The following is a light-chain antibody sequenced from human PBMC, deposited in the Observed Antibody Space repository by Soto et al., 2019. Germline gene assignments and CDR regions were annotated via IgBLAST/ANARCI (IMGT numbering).Light chain of an antibody. CDR1: QSVSRSY. CDR3: QPYGSSPVFT. V-gene: IGKV3-20*01. CDR2: GAS. J-gene: IGKJ3*01. Sequence: EIVLTQSPGTLSLSPGERATLSCRASQSVSRSYLAWYQQKPGQAPRLLIYGASSRATGIPDRFSGSGSGTDVTLTISRLEPEDFAVYYCQPYGSSPVFTFGTWTKVDIK.